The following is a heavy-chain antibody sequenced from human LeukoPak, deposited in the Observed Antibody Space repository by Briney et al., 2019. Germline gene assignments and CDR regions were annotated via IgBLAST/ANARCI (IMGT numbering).Heavy chain of an antibody. V-gene: IGHV4-59*01. CDR3: ARGRVSSSTWYSTYYYYFYMDV. CDR1: DDSITMYY. CDR2: VDHTGST. D-gene: IGHD4-11*01. Sequence: SETLSLTCSVSDDSITMYYWTWIRQPPGKGLEWIGYVDHTGSTNFNPSLNGRVSISRDTSKNLFSLRLRSVTAADTAAYFCARGRVSSSTWYSTYYYYFYMDVWGKGTTVTVSS. J-gene: IGHJ6*03.